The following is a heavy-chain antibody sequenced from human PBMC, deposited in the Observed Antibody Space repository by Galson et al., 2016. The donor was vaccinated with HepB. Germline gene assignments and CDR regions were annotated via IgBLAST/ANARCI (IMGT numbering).Heavy chain of an antibody. V-gene: IGHV3-33*01. CDR2: IWSDGSSE. Sequence: SLRLSCAASRFTLRDYDMHWLRQAPGEGLEWVAAIWSDGSSEDYADSVKGRFTISRDIPKDTLYLQMSNLRVEDTAVYFWAREGVQLIKVKGRSPFCSGPICHAPVGLHYNGLDVGGRGATVTVSS. J-gene: IGHJ6*02. CDR3: AREGVQLIKVKGRSPFCSGPICHAPVGLHYNGLDV. CDR1: RFTLRDYD. D-gene: IGHD2-2*01.